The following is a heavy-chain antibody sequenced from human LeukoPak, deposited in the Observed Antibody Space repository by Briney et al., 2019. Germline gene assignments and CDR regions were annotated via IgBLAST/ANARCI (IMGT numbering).Heavy chain of an antibody. CDR3: ARVGAYCTTTSCLDY. V-gene: IGHV4-38-2*02. Sequence: SETLSLTCTVSGYSISSGYYWGWIRQPPGKGLEWIGSIYHSGSTYYNPSLKSRVTISVDTSKNQFSLKLSSVTAADTAVYYCARVGAYCTTTSCLDYWSQGTLVTVSS. CDR2: IYHSGST. J-gene: IGHJ4*02. CDR1: GYSISSGYY. D-gene: IGHD2-2*01.